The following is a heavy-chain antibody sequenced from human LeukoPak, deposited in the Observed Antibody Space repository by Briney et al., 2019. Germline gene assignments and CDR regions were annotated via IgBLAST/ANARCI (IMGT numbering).Heavy chain of an antibody. J-gene: IGHJ4*02. CDR3: AGGGYCSSTSCYDY. CDR1: GGSISSYY. V-gene: IGHV4-59*01. CDR2: IYYSGST. Sequence: SETLSLTCTVSGGSISSYYWSWIRQPPGKGLEWIGYIYYSGSTNYNPSLKSRVTILVDTSKNQFSLKLSSVTAADTAVYYCAGGGYCSSTSCYDYWGQGTLVTVSS. D-gene: IGHD2-2*01.